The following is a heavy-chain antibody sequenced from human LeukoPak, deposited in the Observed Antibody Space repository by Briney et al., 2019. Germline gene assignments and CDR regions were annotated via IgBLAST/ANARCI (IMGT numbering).Heavy chain of an antibody. Sequence: GGSLRLSCAASGFTFSSFAMSWVRQAPGKGLEWVSGISGIDGSTYYADSVKGRFTISRDNSKNTLYLQMNSLRAEDTAVYYCAREWASYDRSGYYPFDHWGQGTLVTVSS. CDR3: AREWASYDRSGYYPFDH. CDR1: GFTFSSFA. CDR2: ISGIDGST. J-gene: IGHJ4*02. D-gene: IGHD3-22*01. V-gene: IGHV3-23*01.